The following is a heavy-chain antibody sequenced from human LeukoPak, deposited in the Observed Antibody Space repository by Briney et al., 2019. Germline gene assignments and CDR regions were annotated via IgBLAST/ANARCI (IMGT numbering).Heavy chain of an antibody. V-gene: IGHV4-34*01. Sequence: SETLSLTCAVYGGSFSGYYWSWIRQPPGKGLEWIGEINHSGSTNYNPSLKSRVTISVDTSKNQFSLKLSSVTAADTAVYYCARGWGYYGSGSYPSYYYYMGVWGKGTTVTVSS. CDR3: ARGWGYYGSGSYPSYYYYMGV. CDR2: INHSGST. CDR1: GGSFSGYY. D-gene: IGHD3-10*01. J-gene: IGHJ6*03.